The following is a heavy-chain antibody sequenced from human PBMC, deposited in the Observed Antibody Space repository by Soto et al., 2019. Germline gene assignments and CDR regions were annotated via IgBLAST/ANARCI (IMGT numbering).Heavy chain of an antibody. D-gene: IGHD1-1*01. CDR3: AHPRGYGVFDAYDI. J-gene: IGHJ3*02. CDR2: ISASGDST. V-gene: IGHV3-23*01. Sequence: GGSLRLSCAASGFTFSTYAMSWVRQAPGKGLEWVSAISASGDSTYSADSVKGRFTISRDNSMNALYLQMSSLIIEDTAVYYCAHPRGYGVFDAYDIWGQGTMVTVSS. CDR1: GFTFSTYA.